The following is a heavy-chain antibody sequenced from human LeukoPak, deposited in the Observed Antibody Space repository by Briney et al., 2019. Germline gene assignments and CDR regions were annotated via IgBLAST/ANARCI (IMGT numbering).Heavy chain of an antibody. Sequence: ASVKVSCKASGYTFTGYYMHWVRQAAGPGLEWMGWINPDNGDTNYAQKFRGTVTMTRDTSISTVYMELSRLTSDDTAVYYCARDQESSGYFYVADAFDIWGQGTMVTVSS. J-gene: IGHJ3*02. D-gene: IGHD3-22*01. CDR3: ARDQESSGYFYVADAFDI. CDR1: GYTFTGYY. CDR2: INPDNGDT. V-gene: IGHV1-2*02.